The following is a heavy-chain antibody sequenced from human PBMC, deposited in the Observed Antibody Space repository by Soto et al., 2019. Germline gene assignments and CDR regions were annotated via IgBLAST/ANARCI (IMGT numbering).Heavy chain of an antibody. V-gene: IGHV4-59*08. Sequence: SETLSLTCTVSGGSISSYYWSWIRQPPGKGLEWIGYIYYSGSTNYNPSLKSRVTISVDTSKNQFSLKLSSVTAADTAVYYCARLPGGQLANDHWGQGTLVTVSS. D-gene: IGHD6-6*01. CDR1: GGSISSYY. CDR2: IYYSGST. J-gene: IGHJ5*02. CDR3: ARLPGGQLANDH.